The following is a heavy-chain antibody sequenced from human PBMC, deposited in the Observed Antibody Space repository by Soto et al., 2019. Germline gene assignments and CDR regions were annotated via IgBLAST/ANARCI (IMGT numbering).Heavy chain of an antibody. Sequence: GESLKISCKGSGYGFSIHWVAWLRQMPGKGLEWMGRIDPSDSYTNYSPSFQGHVTISADKSISTAYLQWSSLKASDTAMYYCARDYSNSTSPPYYYYGMDVWGQGTTVTVSS. CDR1: GYGFSIHW. CDR3: ARDYSNSTSPPYYYYGMDV. D-gene: IGHD4-4*01. CDR2: IDPSDSYT. V-gene: IGHV5-10-1*01. J-gene: IGHJ6*02.